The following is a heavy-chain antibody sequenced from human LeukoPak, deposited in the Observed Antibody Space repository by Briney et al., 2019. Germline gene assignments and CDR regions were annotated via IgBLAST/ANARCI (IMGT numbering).Heavy chain of an antibody. CDR1: GFAFNTYA. V-gene: IGHV3-33*01. CDR2: IWHDGSHK. Sequence: GGSLTLSCAASGFAFNTYAMHWVRQAPGQGLEWVALIWHDGSHKFYSHSVRGQLTISRDNSKNTVSLQMNNLRPEDTAVYYCAREIFGSGSYPDCWGHGTLVTVSS. CDR3: AREIFGSGSYPDC. J-gene: IGHJ4*01. D-gene: IGHD3-10*01.